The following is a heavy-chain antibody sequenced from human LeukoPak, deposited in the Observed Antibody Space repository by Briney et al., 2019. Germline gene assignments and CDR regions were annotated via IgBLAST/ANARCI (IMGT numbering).Heavy chain of an antibody. V-gene: IGHV4-59*08. J-gene: IGHJ4*02. D-gene: IGHD5-18*01. CDR1: GGSISSYY. Sequence: PSETLSLTCTVSGGSISSYYWSWIRQTPGKGLEWIGYIYYSGSTNYNPSLKSRVTISVDTSKNQFSLKLSSVTAADTAVYYCARHGIQLWTIDYWGQGTLVTVSS. CDR3: ARHGIQLWTIDY. CDR2: IYYSGST.